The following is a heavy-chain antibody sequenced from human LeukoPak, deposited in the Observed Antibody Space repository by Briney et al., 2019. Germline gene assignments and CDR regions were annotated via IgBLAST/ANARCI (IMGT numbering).Heavy chain of an antibody. V-gene: IGHV1-2*02. CDR3: ARVSYYYDSSGYAPFDP. D-gene: IGHD3-22*01. CDR2: INPNGGGT. CDR1: GYTFTGYY. Sequence: ASVKVSCKASGYTFTGYYMHWVRQAPGQGLEWMGWINPNGGGTNYAQKFQGRVTMTRDTSISTAYMELSRLRSDDTAVYYCARVSYYYDSSGYAPFDPWGQGTLVTVSS. J-gene: IGHJ5*02.